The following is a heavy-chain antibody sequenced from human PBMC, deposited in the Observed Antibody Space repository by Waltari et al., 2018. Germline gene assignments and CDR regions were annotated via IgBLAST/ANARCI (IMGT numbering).Heavy chain of an antibody. Sequence: QVQLVQSGAEVKKPGASVRVSCTSSGYILTAHSIHWVRPAPGQGCEWVGWIKPSNGDTGITQRFQGRVTMTADKSSSTAYMDLSRLTSDDTDVYYCARDVGGDAKSDVVDIWGQGTMVTVSS. CDR1: GYILTAHS. J-gene: IGHJ3*02. CDR3: ARDVGGDAKSDVVDI. CDR2: IKPSNGDT. D-gene: IGHD2-21*02. V-gene: IGHV1-2*02.